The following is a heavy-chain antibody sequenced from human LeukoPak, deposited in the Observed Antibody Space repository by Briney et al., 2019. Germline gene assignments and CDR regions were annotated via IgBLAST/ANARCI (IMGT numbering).Heavy chain of an antibody. CDR1: GGSISSNY. Sequence: SETLSLTCTVSGGSISSNYWSWIRQPPGKGLEWIGYIHYSGSTNYNPSLKSRVTISVDKSKNQFSLNLRTLTAADTAVYYCARQPGPGYCSGGSCYSPSEYYGMDVWGQGTTVTVSS. CDR2: IHYSGST. J-gene: IGHJ6*02. V-gene: IGHV4-59*08. D-gene: IGHD2-15*01. CDR3: ARQPGPGYCSGGSCYSPSEYYGMDV.